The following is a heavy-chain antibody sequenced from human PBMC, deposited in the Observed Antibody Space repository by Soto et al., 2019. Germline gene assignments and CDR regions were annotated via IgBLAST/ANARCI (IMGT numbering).Heavy chain of an antibody. J-gene: IGHJ5*02. Sequence: QVQLVESGGGVAQPGRSLRLSCVASGFKFSDYGMNWVRQAPGKGLEWVASLWHGENETWYADSVKGRLTISRDNSKNTLYLQMDSLRDEDTAVYFCARDVGGEAVAPGWSDPRGQGTTVTVSS. CDR2: LWHGENET. D-gene: IGHD6-19*01. CDR3: ARDVGGEAVAPGWSDP. V-gene: IGHV3-33*01. CDR1: GFKFSDYG.